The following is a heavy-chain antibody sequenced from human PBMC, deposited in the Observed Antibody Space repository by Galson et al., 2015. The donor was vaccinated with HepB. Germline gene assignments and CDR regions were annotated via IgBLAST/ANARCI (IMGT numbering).Heavy chain of an antibody. CDR1: GFTFSRYS. CDR2: ISSSSSTI. CDR3: ARENYNKKDY. Sequence: SLRLSCAASGFTFSRYSMSWVRQAPGKGLEWVSYISSSSSTIYYADSVKGRFTISRDNAKNSLYLQMNSLRAEDTAVYYCARENYNKKDYWGQGTLVTVSS. J-gene: IGHJ4*02. V-gene: IGHV3-48*04. D-gene: IGHD1-7*01.